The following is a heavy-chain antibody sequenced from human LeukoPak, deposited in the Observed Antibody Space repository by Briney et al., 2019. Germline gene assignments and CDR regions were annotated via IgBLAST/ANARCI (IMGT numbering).Heavy chain of an antibody. CDR1: GGSMTNSTYY. V-gene: IGHV4-39*02. Sequence: SETLSLTCTVSGGSMTNSTYYWGWIRQPPGKGLEWIGSIYYSGSTYYNPSFKSRITISVDTSKNQFSLKVISVTAADTAVYYCARDRLSGPHYDYWGQGTLVTVSS. D-gene: IGHD1-14*01. CDR3: ARDRLSGPHYDY. J-gene: IGHJ4*02. CDR2: IYYSGST.